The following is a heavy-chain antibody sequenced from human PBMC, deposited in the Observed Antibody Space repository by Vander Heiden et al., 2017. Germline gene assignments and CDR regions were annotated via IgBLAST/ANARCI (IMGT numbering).Heavy chain of an antibody. Sequence: EVQLVESGGGLVQPGRSLRLSCAASGFTCDDYAMHWVRQAPGKGLEWVSGISWNSGSIGYADSVKGRFTISRDNAKNSLYLQMNSLRAEDTALYYCAKDRSGMIVVADAFDIWGQGTMVTVSS. D-gene: IGHD3-22*01. CDR1: GFTCDDYA. CDR3: AKDRSGMIVVADAFDI. CDR2: ISWNSGSI. V-gene: IGHV3-9*01. J-gene: IGHJ3*02.